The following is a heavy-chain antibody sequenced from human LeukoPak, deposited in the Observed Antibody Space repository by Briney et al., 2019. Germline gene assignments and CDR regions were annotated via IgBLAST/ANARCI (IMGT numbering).Heavy chain of an antibody. CDR3: ARDTEITSASGTI. CDR1: GGSFSGYY. J-gene: IGHJ4*02. CDR2: INHSGST. V-gene: IGHV4-34*01. D-gene: IGHD6-13*01. Sequence: SETLSLTCAVYGGSFSGYYWSWIRQPPGKGLEWIGEINHSGSTNYNPSLKSRVTISVDTSKKQFSLKLSSVTAADTAVYYCARDTEITSASGTIWGQGTLVTVSS.